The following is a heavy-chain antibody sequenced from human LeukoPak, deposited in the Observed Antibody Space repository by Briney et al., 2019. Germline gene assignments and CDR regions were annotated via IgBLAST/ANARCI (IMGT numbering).Heavy chain of an antibody. D-gene: IGHD6-6*01. CDR3: ASLVRWFDP. V-gene: IGHV3-48*03. Sequence: GGSLSLLHGVCGVLHRRNYKTGAPDARGKGRVGGSYLSSRGNTIQHADSVKGRFNISRDHAKNSLYLQMNSLRAEDTAVYYCASLVRWFDPGGEGTLVTVPS. J-gene: IGHJ5*02. CDR2: LSSRGNTI. CDR1: GVLHRRNY.